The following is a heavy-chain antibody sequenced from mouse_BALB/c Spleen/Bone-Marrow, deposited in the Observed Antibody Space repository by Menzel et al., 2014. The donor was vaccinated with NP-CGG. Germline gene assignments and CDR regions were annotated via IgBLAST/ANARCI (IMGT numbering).Heavy chain of an antibody. J-gene: IGHJ3*01. CDR3: ARSGRQAWFPY. CDR1: GYTFTSYN. D-gene: IGHD2-12*01. Sequence: LQQSGAELVRSGASVKMSCKASGYTFTSYNMHWVKQTPGQGLEWIGYIYPGSGGTNHNQKFKGKATLTADTSSSTAYMQITSLTSEDSAVYFCARSGRQAWFPYWGQGTLVTVSA. V-gene: IGHV1-12*01. CDR2: IYPGSGGT.